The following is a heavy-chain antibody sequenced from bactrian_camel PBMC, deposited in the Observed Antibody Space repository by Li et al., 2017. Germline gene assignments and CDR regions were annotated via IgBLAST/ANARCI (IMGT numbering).Heavy chain of an antibody. CDR2: ITRFRGGT. J-gene: IGHJ4*01. D-gene: IGHD6*01. CDR1: GTTFSRAC. V-gene: IGHV3S40*01. Sequence: DVQLVESGGGSVQPGGSLRISCVASGTTFSRACVGWFRQAPGKEREGVASITRFRGGTAYADSVKGRFIISRDNTKNTWYLQMNILKPEDTAMYYCAMLYPAYTVVADETNYWGQGTQVTVS. CDR3: AMLYPAYTVVADETNY.